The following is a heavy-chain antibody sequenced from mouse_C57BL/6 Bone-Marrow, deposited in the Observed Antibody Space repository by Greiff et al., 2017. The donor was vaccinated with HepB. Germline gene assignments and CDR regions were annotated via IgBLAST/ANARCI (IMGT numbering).Heavy chain of an antibody. Sequence: VQLQQSGPELVKPGASVKISCKASGYSFTSYYMNWVKQSPEKSLEWIGEINPSTGGTTYNQKFKAKATLTVDKSSSTAYMQLKSLTSEDSAVYYCARDKGYWGQGTTLTVSS. V-gene: IGHV1-42*01. CDR1: GYSFTSYY. CDR3: ARDKGY. J-gene: IGHJ2*01. CDR2: INPSTGGT.